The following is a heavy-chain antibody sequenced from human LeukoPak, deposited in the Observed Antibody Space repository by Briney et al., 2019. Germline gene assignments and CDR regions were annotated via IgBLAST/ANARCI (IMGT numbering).Heavy chain of an antibody. CDR2: TSGSGGST. D-gene: IGHD3-10*01. V-gene: IGHV3-23*01. J-gene: IGHJ5*02. CDR3: AKDADASGSPYNWFDP. Sequence: GGSLRLSCAASGFTFSSYAMSWVRQAPGKGLEWVSATSGSGGSTYYADSVKGRFTISRDNSKNTLYLQMNSLRAVDTAGYHCAKDADASGSPYNWFDPWGQGTLVTVSS. CDR1: GFTFSSYA.